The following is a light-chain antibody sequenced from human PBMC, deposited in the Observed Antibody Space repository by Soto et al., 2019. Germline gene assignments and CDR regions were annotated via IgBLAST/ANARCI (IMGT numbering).Light chain of an antibody. CDR2: MNS. CDR3: MQALQTPFT. V-gene: IGKV2-28*01. Sequence: DIVMTQSPLSLLVTPGEAASISCRSSQSLLHKNKNTYFNWYLQKPGQSPQLLIYMNSKRASGVSDRFSGSGSGTYFTLKISRVEAEDVGVYYCMQALQTPFTFGPGTKVDIK. CDR1: QSLLHKNKNTY. J-gene: IGKJ3*01.